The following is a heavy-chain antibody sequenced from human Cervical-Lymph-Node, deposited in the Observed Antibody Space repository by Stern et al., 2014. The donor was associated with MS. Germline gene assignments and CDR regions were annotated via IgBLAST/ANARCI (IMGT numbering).Heavy chain of an antibody. CDR2: INPSGGST. D-gene: IGHD4-23*01. Sequence: VRLVESGAEVKKPGASVKVSCKASGYTFTSYYMHWVRQAPGQGLEWMGIINPSGGSTSYAQKFQGRVTMTRDTSTSTVYMELSSLRSEDTAVYYCARGTTVVTPASYFDLWGRGTLVTVSS. CDR3: ARGTTVVTPASYFDL. CDR1: GYTFTSYY. J-gene: IGHJ2*01. V-gene: IGHV1-46*03.